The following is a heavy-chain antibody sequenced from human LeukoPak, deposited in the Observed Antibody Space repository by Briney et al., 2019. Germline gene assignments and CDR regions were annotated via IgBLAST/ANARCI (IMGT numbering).Heavy chain of an antibody. V-gene: IGHV4-4*07. Sequence: SETLSLTCTVSGGSISSYHWSWIRQPAGKGLERIGRMYASGITTCNPSLKSRVTMSVDTSKNQFSLRLSSVTAADTAVYYCAREYGQYDTEYYFGDWGQGTLVTVSS. J-gene: IGHJ4*02. D-gene: IGHD3-22*01. CDR3: AREYGQYDTEYYFGD. CDR1: GGSISSYH. CDR2: MYASGIT.